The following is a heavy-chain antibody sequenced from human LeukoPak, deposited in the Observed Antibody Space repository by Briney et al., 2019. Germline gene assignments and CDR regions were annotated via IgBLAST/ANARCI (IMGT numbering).Heavy chain of an antibody. CDR2: ISGSGMSK. V-gene: IGHV3-23*01. Sequence: PGGSLRLSCAASGFTFRNFAMSWVRQAPGKGLEWVSVISGSGMSKYYADSVRGRFTISRDNSKKTLYLQMNSLRAEDAAVYFCVKDRILIGYSSSQFDSWGQGTLVLVSS. CDR3: VKDRILIGYSSSQFDS. CDR1: GFTFRNFA. D-gene: IGHD6-13*01. J-gene: IGHJ4*02.